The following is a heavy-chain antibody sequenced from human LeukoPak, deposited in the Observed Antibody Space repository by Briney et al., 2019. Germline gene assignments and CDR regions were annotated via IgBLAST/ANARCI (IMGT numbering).Heavy chain of an antibody. Sequence: GGSLRLSCAASGFTFRRYWMYWVRQSPGKGLMFVSRLSADGKRTNYADSVQGHFTISSDNAKITVSPHMTGLRAENAAVYYCARSEVYQDSDRYFFFGEENWGQGTTVTVYS. CDR3: ARSEVYQDSDRYFFFGEEN. CDR1: GFTFRRYW. D-gene: IGHD2/OR15-2a*01. CDR2: LSADGKRT. V-gene: IGHV3-74*01. J-gene: IGHJ6*02.